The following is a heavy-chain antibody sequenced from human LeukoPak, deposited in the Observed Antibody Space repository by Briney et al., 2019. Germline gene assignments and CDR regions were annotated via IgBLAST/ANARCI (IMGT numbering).Heavy chain of an antibody. CDR1: GGSISSGFW. CDR3: AREGRITIFGVVADFDY. Sequence: SGTLSLTCVVSGGSISSGFWWSWLRQPPGKGLEWIGEIHHSGSTNYNPSLKSRVTMSVDTSKNQFSLKLSSVTAADTAVYYCAREGRITIFGVVADFDYWGQGTLVTVSS. V-gene: IGHV4-4*02. J-gene: IGHJ4*02. CDR2: IHHSGST. D-gene: IGHD3-3*01.